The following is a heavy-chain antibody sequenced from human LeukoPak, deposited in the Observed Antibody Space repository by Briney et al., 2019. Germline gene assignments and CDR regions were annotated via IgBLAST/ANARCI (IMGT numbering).Heavy chain of an antibody. CDR2: IKQEGSEK. Sequence: PGGSLRLSCAASGFTFSSYWMSWVRQAPGKGLEWVANIKQEGSEKYYVNSVKGRFTISRDNAKNSLYLQMNSLRAEDTAVYYCARDQRYCSSSSCPWEPFDDWGQGTLVSVSS. D-gene: IGHD2-2*01. CDR1: GFTFSSYW. CDR3: ARDQRYCSSSSCPWEPFDD. J-gene: IGHJ4*02. V-gene: IGHV3-7*05.